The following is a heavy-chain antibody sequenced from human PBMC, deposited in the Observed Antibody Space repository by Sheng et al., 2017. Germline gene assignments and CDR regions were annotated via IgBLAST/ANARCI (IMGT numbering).Heavy chain of an antibody. D-gene: IGHD1-26*01. J-gene: IGHJ5*02. CDR3: AKGEDQWELQRSDWFDP. CDR1: GFTFSSYG. V-gene: IGHV3-23*04. CDR2: ISGSGGST. Sequence: EVQLVESGGGLVQPGGTLRLSCAASGFTFSSYGMSWVRQAPGKGLEWVSAISGSGGSTYYADSVKGRFTISRDNSKNTLYLQMNSLRAEDTAVYYCAKGEDQWELQRSDWFDPWGQGTLVTVSS.